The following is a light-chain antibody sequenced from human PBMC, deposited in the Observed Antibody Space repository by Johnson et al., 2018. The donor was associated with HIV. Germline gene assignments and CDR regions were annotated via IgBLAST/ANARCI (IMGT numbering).Light chain of an antibody. CDR1: NSNIEHNY. J-gene: IGLJ1*01. CDR3: GTWDNSLDAYV. CDR2: GTT. Sequence: QSVLTQPPSVSAAPGQKVTISCSGSNSNIEHNYVSWYQQLPGTAPKLLIYGTTKRPSGIPDRFSGSKSGTSATLGLTGLQAGDEADYYCGTWDNSLDAYVVGTGTRVAVL. V-gene: IGLV1-51*01.